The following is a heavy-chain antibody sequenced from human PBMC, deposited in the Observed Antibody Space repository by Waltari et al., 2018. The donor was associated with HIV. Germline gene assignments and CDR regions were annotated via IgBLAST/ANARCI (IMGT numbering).Heavy chain of an antibody. Sequence: QVQLVESGGGEVQPGRSLRLSCAVSRFTFSSYGMHWVRQEPGKGLEWVAVISYEGSNKYYAYSVKGRFTISRDNSKNTVYLQMNSLRTEDTAVYYCVREGQWLVGSFDYWGQGTLVTVSS. D-gene: IGHD6-19*01. CDR3: VREGQWLVGSFDY. CDR2: ISYEGSNK. J-gene: IGHJ4*02. CDR1: RFTFSSYG. V-gene: IGHV3-30*03.